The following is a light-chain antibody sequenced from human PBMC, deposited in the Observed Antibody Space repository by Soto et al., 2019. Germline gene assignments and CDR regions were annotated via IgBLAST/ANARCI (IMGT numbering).Light chain of an antibody. CDR2: DVS. V-gene: IGLV2-14*01. CDR1: SSDAGGYNY. CDR3: SSYTSSSTLYV. J-gene: IGLJ1*01. Sequence: QSVLTQPASVSGSPGQSITISCTGTSSDAGGYNYVSWYQQHPGKAPKLMIYDVSNRPSGVSNRFSGSKSGNTASLTISGLQAEDEADYYCSSYTSSSTLYVFGTGTKATVL.